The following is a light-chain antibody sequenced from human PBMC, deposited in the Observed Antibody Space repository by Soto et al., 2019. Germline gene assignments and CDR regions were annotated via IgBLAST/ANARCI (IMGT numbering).Light chain of an antibody. J-gene: IGKJ1*01. V-gene: IGKV3-15*01. CDR3: HQYHYWWT. CDR2: GAS. Sequence: EIVMTQSPATLSVSPGERATVSCRASQSVGSNLAWYQQKPGQAPRLLIYGASTRATGIPARFSGSGSGTEFTLTISSLQSEDFAVYYCHQYHYWWTFGQGTKVDIK. CDR1: QSVGSN.